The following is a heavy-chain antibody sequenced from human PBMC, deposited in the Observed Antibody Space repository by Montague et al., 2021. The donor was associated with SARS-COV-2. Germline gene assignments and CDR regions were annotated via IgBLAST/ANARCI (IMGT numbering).Heavy chain of an antibody. CDR1: GFTFSTYW. V-gene: IGHV3-74*01. Sequence: SLRLSCAASGFTFSTYWMFWVRQAPGKGLVWSSHINSDGSSTSYADSVKGRFTISRDNSKNTLYLQMNSLRAEDTAVYYCARAGGYRDAFDIWGQGTTVTVSS. J-gene: IGHJ3*02. CDR2: INSDGSST. CDR3: ARAGGYRDAFDI. D-gene: IGHD3-22*01.